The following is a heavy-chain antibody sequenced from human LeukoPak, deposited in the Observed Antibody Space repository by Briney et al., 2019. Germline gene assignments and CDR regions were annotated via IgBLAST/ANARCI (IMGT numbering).Heavy chain of an antibody. CDR2: IIPIFGTA. Sequence: SVKVSCKASGYTFTSYDINWVRQAPGQGLEWMGGIIPIFGTANYAQKFRGRVTITADKSTRTAYMELSSLRSEDTAVYYCARVRPGDYYDSSGYWGWFDPWGQGTLVTVSS. J-gene: IGHJ5*02. V-gene: IGHV1-69*06. CDR1: GYTFTSYD. D-gene: IGHD3-22*01. CDR3: ARVRPGDYYDSSGYWGWFDP.